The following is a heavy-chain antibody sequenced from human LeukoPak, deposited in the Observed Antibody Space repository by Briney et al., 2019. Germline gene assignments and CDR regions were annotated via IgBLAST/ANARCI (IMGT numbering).Heavy chain of an antibody. CDR3: ARSWAKEYPDGFDI. J-gene: IGHJ3*02. D-gene: IGHD2/OR15-2a*01. CDR2: ISSSGSTM. CDR1: GFSFSDYY. V-gene: IGHV3-11*01. Sequence: GGSLRLSCAASGFSFSDYYMSWIRQAPGKGLEWVSYISSSGSTMYYADSVKGRFTISRDNAKNSLYLQMNSLRAEDTAVYYCARSWAKEYPDGFDIWGQGTMVTVSS.